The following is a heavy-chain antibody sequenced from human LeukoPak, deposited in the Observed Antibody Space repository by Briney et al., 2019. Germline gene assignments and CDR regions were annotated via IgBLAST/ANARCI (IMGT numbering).Heavy chain of an antibody. CDR3: ARDSYTGSHFEDTFDI. J-gene: IGHJ3*02. D-gene: IGHD1-26*01. V-gene: IGHV4-59*01. CDR2: ISYSGNT. Sequence: SETLSLTCAVYGGSFSGYYRSWIRQPPGKGLEWIGHISYSGNTNYNSSLRSRVTISVDTSNNQFSLRLSSVTAADTAVYYCARDSYTGSHFEDTFDIWGQGTMVTVSS. CDR1: GGSFSGYY.